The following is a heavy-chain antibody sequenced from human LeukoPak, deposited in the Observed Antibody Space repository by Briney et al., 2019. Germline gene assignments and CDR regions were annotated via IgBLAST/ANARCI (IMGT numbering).Heavy chain of an antibody. Sequence: GASVKVSCKASGYTFTGYYMHWVRQAPGHGLEGMGWINPNSGDTKYAQKFQGRVTMTRDTSISTAYMELSRLRSDDTAVYYCATQRGSYLWGTDFDYWGQGTLVTVSS. V-gene: IGHV1-2*02. D-gene: IGHD3-16*01. J-gene: IGHJ4*02. CDR3: ATQRGSYLWGTDFDY. CDR2: INPNSGDT. CDR1: GYTFTGYY.